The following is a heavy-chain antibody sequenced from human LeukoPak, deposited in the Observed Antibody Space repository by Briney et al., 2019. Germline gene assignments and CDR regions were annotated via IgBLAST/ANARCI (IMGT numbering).Heavy chain of an antibody. CDR1: GFTFSSYG. V-gene: IGHV3-30*03. J-gene: IGHJ4*02. CDR2: ISHDGSNK. CDR3: ARGDGSGWYAEGTDY. D-gene: IGHD6-19*01. Sequence: PGRSLRLSCAASGFTFSSYGMHRVRQAPGKGLEWVAVISHDGSNKYYADSVKGRFTISRDNSKNTLYLQTNSLRAEDTAVYYCARGDGSGWYAEGTDYWGQGTLVTVSS.